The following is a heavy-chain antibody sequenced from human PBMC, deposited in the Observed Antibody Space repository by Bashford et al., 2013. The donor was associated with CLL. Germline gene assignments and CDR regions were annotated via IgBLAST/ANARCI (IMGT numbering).Heavy chain of an antibody. J-gene: IGHJ3*02. Sequence: GGSRRTTLRRAALGSTVSSTYMSRGSGQASREGGLEWVSVIYSGGSTYYADSVKGRFTISRDNSKNTLYLQMNSLRAEDTAVYYCARGTAGTRAFDIWGQGTMVTVSS. CDR2: IYSGGST. V-gene: IGHV3-53*01. D-gene: IGHD2-2*01. CDR1: GSTVSSTY. CDR3: ARGTAGTRAFDI.